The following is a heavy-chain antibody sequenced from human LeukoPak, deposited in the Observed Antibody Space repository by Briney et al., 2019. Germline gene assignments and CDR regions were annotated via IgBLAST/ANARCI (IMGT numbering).Heavy chain of an antibody. V-gene: IGHV3-21*04. CDR1: GFTFSSYS. Sequence: PGGSLRLSCAASGFTFSSYSMNWVRQAPGKGLEWVSSISSSSSYIYYADSVKGRFTISRDNAKNSLYLQMNSLRAEDTAVYYCARVLYSYGCFDYWGQGTLVTVSS. J-gene: IGHJ4*02. CDR3: ARVLYSYGCFDY. D-gene: IGHD5-18*01. CDR2: ISSSSSYI.